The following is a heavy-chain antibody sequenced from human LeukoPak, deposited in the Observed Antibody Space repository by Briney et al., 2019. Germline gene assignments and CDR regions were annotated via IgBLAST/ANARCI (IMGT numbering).Heavy chain of an antibody. J-gene: IGHJ4*02. CDR2: IYYRGNT. V-gene: IGHV4-39*01. CDR1: GGSISSTNYY. D-gene: IGHD5-12*01. CDR3: ASNLSGYNSFDY. Sequence: SETLSLTCTVSGGSISSTNYYWAWIRQPPGKGLEWIGTIYYRGNTYYNPSLKSRVTISVDTSKTQFALKLDSVTAADTAVYYCASNLSGYNSFDYWGQGTLVTVSS.